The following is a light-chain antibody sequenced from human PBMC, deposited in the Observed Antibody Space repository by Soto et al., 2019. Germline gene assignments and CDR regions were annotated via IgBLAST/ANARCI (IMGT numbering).Light chain of an antibody. CDR3: QQSYSTPTT. V-gene: IGKV1-5*01. J-gene: IGKJ5*01. CDR1: QAISTW. CDR2: DPP. Sequence: DIQLTQSPPTLSASVGDRVPITCRASQAISTWLAWYQVKPGKAPNPLIYDPPSLQSGAPARFSGSGSATDLTLTTSSLQPDDFATYYSQQSYSTPTTFGQGTRLEI.